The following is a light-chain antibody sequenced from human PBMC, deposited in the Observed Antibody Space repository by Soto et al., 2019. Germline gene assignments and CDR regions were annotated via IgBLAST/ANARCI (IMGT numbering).Light chain of an antibody. CDR1: QSLSKN. Sequence: EVVMTQSPATLSVSPGERATLSCRASQSLSKNLAWYQQRPGQATRLLIYDASTRATGIPARFSGSGSGTEFTLTISSLRSEDFGVYYCQQYNIWPPYTFGQGTKVDIK. J-gene: IGKJ2*01. CDR2: DAS. V-gene: IGKV3-15*01. CDR3: QQYNIWPPYT.